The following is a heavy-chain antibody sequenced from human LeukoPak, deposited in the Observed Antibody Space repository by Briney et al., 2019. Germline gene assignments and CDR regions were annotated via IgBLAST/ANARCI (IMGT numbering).Heavy chain of an antibody. V-gene: IGHV1-18*01. CDR1: GYTFTIYG. CDR3: ARDLDRGWVGTPNY. J-gene: IGHJ4*02. D-gene: IGHD6-19*01. Sequence: GASVKVSCKASGYTFTIYGFSWVRQAPGQGLEWMGWISAYNGNTNYAQKLQGRVTMTTDTSTSTAYMELRSLRSDDTAVYYCARDLDRGWVGTPNYWGQGTLVTVSS. CDR2: ISAYNGNT.